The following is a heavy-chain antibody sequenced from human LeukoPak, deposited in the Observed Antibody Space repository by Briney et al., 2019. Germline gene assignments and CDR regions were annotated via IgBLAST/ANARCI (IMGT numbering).Heavy chain of an antibody. CDR3: GRRDEYSSSWNWYFDL. CDR1: GYTFTSYA. V-gene: IGHV7-4-1*02. Sequence: ASVKVSCKASGYTFTSYAMNWVRQAPGQGLEWMGWINTNTGNPTYAQGFTGRFVFSLDTSVSTAYLQISSLKAEDTAVYYCGRRDEYSSSWNWYFDLWGRGTLVTVSS. CDR2: INTNTGNP. D-gene: IGHD6-13*01. J-gene: IGHJ2*01.